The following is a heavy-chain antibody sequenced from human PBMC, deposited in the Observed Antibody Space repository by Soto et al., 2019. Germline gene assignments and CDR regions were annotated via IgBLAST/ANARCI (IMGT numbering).Heavy chain of an antibody. D-gene: IGHD6-19*01. Sequence: EVQLLESGGGLVQTGGSLRISCVAYGFTFRSYAMTWVRQAPGKGLEWVASISVSGGSTYYADSVNGRFTISRDNSKNTLYLQMNSLRAEETAVYYCAKEISSGWYGVGDWGQGTLVTVSS. J-gene: IGHJ4*02. CDR1: GFTFRSYA. CDR2: ISVSGGST. V-gene: IGHV3-23*01. CDR3: AKEISSGWYGVGD.